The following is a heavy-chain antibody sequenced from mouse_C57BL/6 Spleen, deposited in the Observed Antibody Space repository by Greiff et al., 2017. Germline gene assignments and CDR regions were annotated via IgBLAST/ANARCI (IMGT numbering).Heavy chain of an antibody. CDR1: GFNIKDYY. D-gene: IGHD2-3*01. CDR2: IDPEDGDT. J-gene: IGHJ4*01. Sequence: EVQLQQSGAELVRPGASVKLSCTASGFNIKDYYMHWVKQTPEQGLEWIGRIDPEDGDTEYAPKFQGKATMTADTSSNTAYLQLSSLTSEDTAVYYCTTDDGYSFDYAMDYWGQGTSVTVSS. CDR3: TTDDGYSFDYAMDY. V-gene: IGHV14-1*01.